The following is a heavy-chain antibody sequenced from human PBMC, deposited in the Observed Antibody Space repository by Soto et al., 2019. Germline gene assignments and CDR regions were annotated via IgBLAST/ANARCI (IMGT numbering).Heavy chain of an antibody. Sequence: PGGSLRLSCAASGFTFSDYSMSWIRQAPGKGLEGVSYISSSSSYTNYADSVKGRFTISRDNAKNSLYLQMNSLRAEDTAVYYCAKEAVDGPYYYYGMDVWGQGTTVTVSS. J-gene: IGHJ6*02. V-gene: IGHV3-11*06. D-gene: IGHD6-19*01. CDR3: AKEAVDGPYYYYGMDV. CDR1: GFTFSDYS. CDR2: ISSSSSYT.